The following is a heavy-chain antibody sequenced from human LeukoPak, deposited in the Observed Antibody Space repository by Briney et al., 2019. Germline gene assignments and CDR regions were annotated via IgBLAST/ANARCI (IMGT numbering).Heavy chain of an antibody. D-gene: IGHD6-19*01. CDR1: GGTFSSYA. CDR3: AKGSQQWLVWVFDY. V-gene: IGHV1-69*04. Sequence: GASVKVSCKASGGTFSSYAISWVRQAPGQGLEWMGRIIPILGIANYAQKFQGRVTITADKSTSTAYMELSSLRAEDTAVYYCAKGSQQWLVWVFDYWGQGTLVTVSS. CDR2: IIPILGIA. J-gene: IGHJ4*02.